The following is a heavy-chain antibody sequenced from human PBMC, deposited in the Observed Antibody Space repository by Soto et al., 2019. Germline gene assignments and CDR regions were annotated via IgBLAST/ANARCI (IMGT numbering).Heavy chain of an antibody. Sequence: GGSLRLSCAASGFTFTRYSMNWVRQAPGKGLEWVSSISSTTNYIYYGDSMKGRFTISRDNAKNSLYLEMNSLRAEDTAVYYCARESEDLTSNFDYWGEGTLVTVSS. CDR2: ISSTTNYI. V-gene: IGHV3-21*06. CDR3: ARESEDLTSNFDY. J-gene: IGHJ4*02. CDR1: GFTFTRYS.